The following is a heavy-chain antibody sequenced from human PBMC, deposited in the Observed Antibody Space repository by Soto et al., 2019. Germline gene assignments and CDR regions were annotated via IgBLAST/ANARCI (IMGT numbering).Heavy chain of an antibody. CDR1: GYSFTSYW. CDR2: IYPGDSDT. CDR3: ARLVTTFGGVIVAFDI. J-gene: IGHJ3*02. Sequence: GESLKISCKGSGYSFTSYWIGWVRQMPGKGLEWMGIIYPGDSDTSYSPSFQGQVTISADKSISTAYLQWSSLKASDTAMYYCARLVTTFGGVIVAFDIWGQGTMVTVSS. D-gene: IGHD3-16*02. V-gene: IGHV5-51*01.